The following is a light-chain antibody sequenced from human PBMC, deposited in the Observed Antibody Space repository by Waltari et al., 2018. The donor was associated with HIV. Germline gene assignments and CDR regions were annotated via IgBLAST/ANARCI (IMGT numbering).Light chain of an antibody. CDR3: SSYTSSSTPYV. CDR2: EVS. J-gene: IGLJ1*01. V-gene: IGLV2-14*01. CDR1: RSDVGGDNS. Sequence: QSALTQPASVSGSPGQSITISCTGTRSDVGGDNSVSWYQQHPGKAPKLMIYEVSNRPSGVSNRFSGSKSGNTASLTISGLQAEDEADYYCSSYTSSSTPYVFGTGTKVTVL.